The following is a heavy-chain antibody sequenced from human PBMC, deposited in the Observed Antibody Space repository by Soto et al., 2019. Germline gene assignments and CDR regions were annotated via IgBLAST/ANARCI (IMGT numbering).Heavy chain of an antibody. V-gene: IGHV3-30-3*01. D-gene: IGHD5-18*01. CDR2: ISYDGSNK. CDR1: GFTFSSYA. J-gene: IGHJ3*02. Sequence: QVQLVESGGGVVQPGRSLRLSCAASGFTFSSYAMHWVRQAPGKGLEWVAVISYDGSNKYYADSVKGRFTISRDNSKNTLYLQMNSLRAEHTAVYYCARDPWIQPHTDAFDIWGQGTMVTVSS. CDR3: ARDPWIQPHTDAFDI.